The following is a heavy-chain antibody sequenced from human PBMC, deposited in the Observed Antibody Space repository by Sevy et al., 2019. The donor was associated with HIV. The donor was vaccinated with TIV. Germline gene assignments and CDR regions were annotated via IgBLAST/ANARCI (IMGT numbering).Heavy chain of an antibody. D-gene: IGHD4-4*01. CDR1: GCSLNTSGVG. CDR2: IFWDDEK. J-gene: IGHJ4*02. CDR3: ARFLKGDYTNYFDS. V-gene: IGHV2-5*02. Sequence: SGPTLVKPAQTLTLTCSFSGCSLNTSGVGVGWIRLPPGKALEWLALIFWDDEKRYSPPLKNRLTITKDTSKNQVVLTMTNMEPVDTATYYCARFLKGDYTNYFDSWDQRSLVTVSS.